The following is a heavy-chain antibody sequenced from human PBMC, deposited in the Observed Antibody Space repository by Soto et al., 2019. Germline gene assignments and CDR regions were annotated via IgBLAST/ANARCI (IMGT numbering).Heavy chain of an antibody. J-gene: IGHJ4*02. V-gene: IGHV4-4*02. Sequence: QVQLQESGPGLVKPSGTLSLTCTVSGASISSTSSNDWWSWVRQPPGKALEGLGEIYHSGSTNYIPSRKGRVSPPVAQSQNQFSLGLSSVTAADTAVYYCAKMVGAALVDYWGQGSLVTASS. CDR2: IYHSGST. CDR3: AKMVGAALVDY. D-gene: IGHD2-15*01. CDR1: GASISSTSSNDW.